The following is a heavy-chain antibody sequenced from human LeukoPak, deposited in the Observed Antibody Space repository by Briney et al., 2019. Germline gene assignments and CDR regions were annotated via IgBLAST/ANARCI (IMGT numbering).Heavy chain of an antibody. CDR3: ARGRNFVNPYKKYYYYYMDV. V-gene: IGHV4-39*07. D-gene: IGHD5-24*01. J-gene: IGHJ6*03. CDR2: IYYSGST. CDR1: GGSISSSSYY. Sequence: SETLSLTCTVSGGSISSSSYYWGWIRQPPGKGLEWIGSIYYSGSTYYNPSLKSRVTISVDTSKNQFSLKLSSVTAADTAVYYCARGRNFVNPYKKYYYYYMDVWGKGTTVTVSS.